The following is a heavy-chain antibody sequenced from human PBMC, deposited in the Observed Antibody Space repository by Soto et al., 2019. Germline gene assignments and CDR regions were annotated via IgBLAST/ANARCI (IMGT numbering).Heavy chain of an antibody. CDR3: IRFRGTAGWYFDL. CDR2: IRSKGKNYAT. V-gene: IGHV3-73*02. Sequence: EVQLVESGGGLVQPGGSLKLSCAASGFSFSDSAMHWVRQVSGKGLEWVGRIRSKGKNYATPYGAAVKGRFTISRDDSKNTAYLHVNSLKTEDTAVYYGIRFRGTAGWYFDLWGRGALVTVSS. J-gene: IGHJ2*01. CDR1: GFSFSDSA. D-gene: IGHD6-19*01.